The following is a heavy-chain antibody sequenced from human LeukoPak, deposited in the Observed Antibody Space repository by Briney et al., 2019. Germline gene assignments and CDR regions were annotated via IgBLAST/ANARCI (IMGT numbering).Heavy chain of an antibody. V-gene: IGHV1-69*06. CDR2: IIPIFGTP. CDR1: GGTFSSYA. D-gene: IGHD4-17*01. J-gene: IGHJ6*04. Sequence: ASVKVSCKASGGTFSSYAISWVRQAPGQGLEWMGGIIPIFGTPNYAQKFQGRVTITADKSTSTAYMELSSLRSEDTAVYYCARDYPGYGDYVFLYYYGMDVWGKGTTVTVSS. CDR3: ARDYPGYGDYVFLYYYGMDV.